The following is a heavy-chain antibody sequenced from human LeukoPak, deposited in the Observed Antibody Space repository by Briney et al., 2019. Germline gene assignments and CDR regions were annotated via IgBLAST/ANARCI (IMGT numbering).Heavy chain of an antibody. CDR2: IGTAGDT. CDR1: GFTFSSYD. V-gene: IGHV3-13*01. D-gene: IGHD5-12*01. CDR3: ARARQGSGYDG. Sequence: PGGSLRLSCAASGFTFSSYDMHWVRQATGKGLEWVSAIGTAGDTYYPGSVKGRFTISRENAKNSLYLQMSSLRAGDTAVYYCARARQGSGYDGWGQGTLVTVSS. J-gene: IGHJ4*02.